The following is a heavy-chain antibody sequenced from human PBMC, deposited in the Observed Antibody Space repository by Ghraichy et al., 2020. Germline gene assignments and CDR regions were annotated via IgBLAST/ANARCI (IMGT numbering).Heavy chain of an antibody. V-gene: IGHV4-31*03. CDR1: GGSISSGGYY. J-gene: IGHJ4*02. Sequence: SETLSLTCTVSGGSISSGGYYWSWIRQHPGKGLEWIGYIYYSGSTYYNPSLKSRVTISVDTSKNQFSLKLSSVTAADTAVYYCASAPTRIVGATSRSFPDYWGQGTLVTVSS. CDR2: IYYSGST. CDR3: ASAPTRIVGATSRSFPDY. D-gene: IGHD1-26*01.